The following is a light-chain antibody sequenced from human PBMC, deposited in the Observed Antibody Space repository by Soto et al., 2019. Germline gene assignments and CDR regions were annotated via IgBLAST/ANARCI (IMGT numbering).Light chain of an antibody. CDR2: EVS. V-gene: IGLV2-14*01. CDR1: SSDVGGYNY. CDR3: SSYRSSSPLYV. Sequence: QSALTQPASVSGSPGQSITISCTGTSSDVGGYNYVSWYQQHPGKAPKLMIFEVSNRPSGVSNRFSGSKSANTASPTISGLQPEDEADYYCSSYRSSSPLYVFGTGTKVTVL. J-gene: IGLJ1*01.